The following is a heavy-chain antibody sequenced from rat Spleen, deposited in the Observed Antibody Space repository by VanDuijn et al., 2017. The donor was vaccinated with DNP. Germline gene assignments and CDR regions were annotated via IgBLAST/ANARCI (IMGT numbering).Heavy chain of an antibody. CDR3: ASGFMDA. V-gene: IGHV2-6*01. CDR2: ISSGGST. Sequence: QVQLKESGPGLVQPSQTLSLTCTVSGFSLTSYTVSWVRQPPGKGLEWIAAISSGGSTYYNSALKSRLSISRDTSKSQVFLKMNSLQTEDTAMYFCASGFMDAWGQGTSVTVSS. D-gene: IGHD1-6*01. CDR1: GFSLTSYT. J-gene: IGHJ4*01.